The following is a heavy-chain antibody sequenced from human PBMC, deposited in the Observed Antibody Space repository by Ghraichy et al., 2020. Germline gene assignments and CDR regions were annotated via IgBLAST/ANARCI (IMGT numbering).Heavy chain of an antibody. CDR2: ISWNSGSI. D-gene: IGHD6-13*01. Sequence: GGSLRLSCAASGFTFDDYAMHWVRQAPGKGLEWVSGISWNSGSIGYADSVKGRFTISRDNAKNSLYLQMNSLRAEDTALYYCAKDIGIAAAGTFSFDYWGQGTLVTVSS. CDR3: AKDIGIAAAGTFSFDY. V-gene: IGHV3-9*01. CDR1: GFTFDDYA. J-gene: IGHJ4*02.